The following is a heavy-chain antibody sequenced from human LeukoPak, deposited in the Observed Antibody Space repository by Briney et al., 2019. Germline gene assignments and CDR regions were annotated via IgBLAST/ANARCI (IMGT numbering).Heavy chain of an antibody. J-gene: IGHJ4*02. V-gene: IGHV3-30*18. CDR2: ISYDGSNK. CDR1: GFAFSNAW. D-gene: IGHD2-15*01. Sequence: GGSLRLSCAASGFAFSNAWMSWVRQAPGKGLEWVAVISYDGSNKYYADSVKGRFTISRDNSKNTLYLQMNSLRAEDTAVYYCAKDPYCSGGSCYSGSFDYWGQGTLVTVSS. CDR3: AKDPYCSGGSCYSGSFDY.